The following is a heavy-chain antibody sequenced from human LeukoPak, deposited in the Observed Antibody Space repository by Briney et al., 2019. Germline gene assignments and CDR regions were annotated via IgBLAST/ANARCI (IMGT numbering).Heavy chain of an antibody. D-gene: IGHD1-26*01. CDR3: ARDLGAWYSGSYYFDY. CDR2: ISSSSRTI. CDR1: AFTFSSYS. J-gene: IGHJ4*02. V-gene: IGHV3-48*01. Sequence: GGSLRLSCAASAFTFSSYSMNWLRQAPGKGLEWVSYISSSSRTIYYADSVKGRFTISRDNAKNSLYLQMNSLRAEDTAVYYCARDLGAWYSGSYYFDYWGQGTLVTVSS.